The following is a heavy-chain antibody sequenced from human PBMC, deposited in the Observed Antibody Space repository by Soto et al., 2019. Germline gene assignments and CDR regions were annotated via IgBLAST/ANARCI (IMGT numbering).Heavy chain of an antibody. J-gene: IGHJ4*02. CDR1: GGSISSYY. V-gene: IGHV4-59*01. CDR3: ARVYGSRFTYYYFDY. Sequence: SETLSLTCTVSGGSISSYYWSWIRQPPGKGLEWIGYIYYSGSTNYNPSLKSRVTISVDTSKNQFSLKLSSVTAADTAVYYCARVYGSRFTYYYFDYWGQGTLVTVSS. CDR2: IYYSGST. D-gene: IGHD3-10*01.